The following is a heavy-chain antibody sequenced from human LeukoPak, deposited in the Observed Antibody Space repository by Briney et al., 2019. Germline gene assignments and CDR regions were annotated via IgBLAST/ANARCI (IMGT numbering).Heavy chain of an antibody. J-gene: IGHJ4*02. D-gene: IGHD4-17*01. Sequence: SVKVSCKASGGTFSSYGIIWVRQAPGQGLEWMGGIIPKFGTANYAQKFQGRVTITADESTSTAYMELSSLRSEDTAVYYCARGPYYGAPYYFDYWGQGTLVTVSS. CDR1: GGTFSSYG. V-gene: IGHV1-69*13. CDR3: ARGPYYGAPYYFDY. CDR2: IIPKFGTA.